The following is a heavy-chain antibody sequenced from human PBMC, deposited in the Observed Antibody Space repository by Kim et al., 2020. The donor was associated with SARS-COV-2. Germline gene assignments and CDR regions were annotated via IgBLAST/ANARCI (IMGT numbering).Heavy chain of an antibody. Sequence: SETLSLTCAVYGGSLRGYYWTWIRQRPGKGLEWIGEISQSGNTNYNPSLKTQVPASVDTSKSQFSLKLTSVTAADTATYFCSRGRKVYLLDSGTQILYF. CDR1: GGSLRGYY. D-gene: IGHD3-10*01. CDR3: SRGRKVYLLDSGTQILYF. CDR2: ISQSGNT. J-gene: IGHJ4*01. V-gene: IGHV4-34*01.